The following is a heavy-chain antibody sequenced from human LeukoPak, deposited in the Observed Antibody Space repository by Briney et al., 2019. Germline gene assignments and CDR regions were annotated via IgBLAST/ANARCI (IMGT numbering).Heavy chain of an antibody. CDR3: ARDLRRTREAVAGTSLGY. V-gene: IGHV1-2*04. D-gene: IGHD6-19*01. CDR1: GYTFTGYY. CDR2: INPNSGGT. J-gene: IGHJ4*02. Sequence: GASVKVSCKASGYTFTGYYMHWVRQAPGQGLEWMGWINPNSGGTNYAQKFQGWVTMTRDTSISTAYMELSRLRSDDTAVYYCARDLRRTREAVAGTSLGYWGQGTLVTVSS.